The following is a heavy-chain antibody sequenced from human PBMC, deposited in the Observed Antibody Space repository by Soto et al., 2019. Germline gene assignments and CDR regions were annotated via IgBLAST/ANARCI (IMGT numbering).Heavy chain of an antibody. J-gene: IGHJ6*02. D-gene: IGHD6-13*01. CDR1: GYTFTSYY. V-gene: IGHV1-46*01. CDR3: ARDGSIAAAGQPQWYYYYYGMGV. Sequence: GASVKVSCKASGYTFTSYYVHWVRQAPGQGLEWMGIINPSGATTTYAQNFQGRVAMTRDTSTSTVYMELSSLRSEDTAVYYCARDGSIAAAGQPQWYYYYYGMGVWGQGTTGTVSS. CDR2: INPSGATT.